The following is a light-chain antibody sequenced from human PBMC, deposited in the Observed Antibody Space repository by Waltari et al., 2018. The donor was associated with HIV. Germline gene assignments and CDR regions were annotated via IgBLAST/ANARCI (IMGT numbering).Light chain of an antibody. V-gene: IGLV4-69*01. J-gene: IGLJ3*02. CDR2: LNSDGSH. Sequence: HLVLTQSPSASASLGASLRLTCTLSSGQSSYAIAWHQQQPETGPRFLMKLNSDGSHNKGDGVPDRFSGASSGAERYLTITSLQSDDEADYYCQTWGTGIQVFGGGTKLTVL. CDR1: SGQSSYA. CDR3: QTWGTGIQV.